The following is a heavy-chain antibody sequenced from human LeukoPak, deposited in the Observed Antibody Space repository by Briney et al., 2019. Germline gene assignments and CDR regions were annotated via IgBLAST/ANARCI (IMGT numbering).Heavy chain of an antibody. J-gene: IGHJ6*03. CDR2: INPNGGGT. Sequence: ASVKVSCKASGYTFTGYYMHWVRQAPGQGLEWMGWINPNGGGTNYAQKFQGRVTMTRDTSISTAYMELSRLRSDDTAVYYCAKGNWNYPDMDVWGKGTTVTVSS. CDR1: GYTFTGYY. CDR3: AKGNWNYPDMDV. V-gene: IGHV1-2*02. D-gene: IGHD1-7*01.